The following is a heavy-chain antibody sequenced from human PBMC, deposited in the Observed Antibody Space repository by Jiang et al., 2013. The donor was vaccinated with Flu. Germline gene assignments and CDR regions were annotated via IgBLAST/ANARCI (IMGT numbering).Heavy chain of an antibody. V-gene: IGHV4-30-4*01. CDR1: GGSISSGDYY. D-gene: IGHD4-23*01. J-gene: IGHJ5*02. CDR3: ARDSGNPHENWFDP. Sequence: GGSISSGDYYWSWIRQPPREGPGVDWVHLLHGEHLLQPSLKSRVTISVDTSKNQFSLKLSSVTAADTAVYYCARDSGNPHENWFDPWGQGTLVTVSS. CDR2: LLHGEH.